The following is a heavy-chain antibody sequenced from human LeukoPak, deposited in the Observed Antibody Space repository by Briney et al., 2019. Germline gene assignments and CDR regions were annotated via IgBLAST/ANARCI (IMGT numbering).Heavy chain of an antibody. V-gene: IGHV1-8*01. CDR3: ARGWHDAFDI. CDR1: GYTFTSYH. J-gene: IGHJ3*02. CDR2: MNPNNSDI. Sequence: ASVKVSCKASGYTFTSYHINWVRQATGQGLEWVGWMNPNNSDIGYAQKFQGRVTMTRNTSIGTAYMELSSLRSEDTAVYYCARGWHDAFDIWGQGTMVTVSS.